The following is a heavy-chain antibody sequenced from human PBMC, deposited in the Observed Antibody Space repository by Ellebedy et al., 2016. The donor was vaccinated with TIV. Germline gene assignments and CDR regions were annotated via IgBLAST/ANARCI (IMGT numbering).Heavy chain of an antibody. Sequence: GESLKISCAASGFTFSSYSMNWVRQAPGKGLEWVSSISSSSSYIYYADSVKGRFTISRDNAKNSLYLQMNSLRAEDTAVYYCAREEQVMITFGGVSDYWGQGTLVTVSS. CDR2: ISSSSSYI. CDR3: AREEQVMITFGGVSDY. J-gene: IGHJ4*02. CDR1: GFTFSSYS. V-gene: IGHV3-21*01. D-gene: IGHD3-16*01.